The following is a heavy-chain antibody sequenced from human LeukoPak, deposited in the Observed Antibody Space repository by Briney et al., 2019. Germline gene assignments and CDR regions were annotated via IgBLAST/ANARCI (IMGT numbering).Heavy chain of an antibody. V-gene: IGHV1-2*02. Sequence: GASVKVSCKASGYTFTGYYMHWVRQAPGQGLEWMGWINPISGGTNYAQKFQGRVTMTRDTSISTAFMELSRLRSDDTAVYYCARIWELLTAFDIWGQGTMVTVSS. D-gene: IGHD1-26*01. J-gene: IGHJ3*02. CDR2: INPISGGT. CDR1: GYTFTGYY. CDR3: ARIWELLTAFDI.